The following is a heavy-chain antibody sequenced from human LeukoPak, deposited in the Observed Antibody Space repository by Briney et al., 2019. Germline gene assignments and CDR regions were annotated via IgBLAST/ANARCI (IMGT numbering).Heavy chain of an antibody. CDR3: AKDTGGWYFDL. D-gene: IGHD1-26*01. V-gene: IGHV3-23*01. CDR2: LSGSGGTT. Sequence: PGGSLRLSCAASGFTFSTYAMNWVRQAPGKGLEWVSTLSGSGGTTYYADSVKGRFTISRDNSKNTLFLHMNSLRAEDTAVYYCAKDTGGWYFDLWGRGALVTASS. CDR1: GFTFSTYA. J-gene: IGHJ2*01.